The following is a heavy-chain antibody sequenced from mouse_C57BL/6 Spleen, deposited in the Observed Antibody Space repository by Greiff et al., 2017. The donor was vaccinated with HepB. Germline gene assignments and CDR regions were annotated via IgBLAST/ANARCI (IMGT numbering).Heavy chain of an antibody. CDR2: ISDGGSYT. J-gene: IGHJ3*01. CDR1: GFTFSSYA. D-gene: IGHD4-1*01. V-gene: IGHV5-4*01. CDR3: ARDRTGTWFAY. Sequence: EVKLMESGGGLVKPGGSLKLSCAASGFTFSSYAMSWVRQTPEKRLEWVATISDGGSYTYYPDNVKGRFTISRDNAKNTLYLQMSHLKSEDTAMYYCARDRTGTWFAYWGQGTLVTVSA.